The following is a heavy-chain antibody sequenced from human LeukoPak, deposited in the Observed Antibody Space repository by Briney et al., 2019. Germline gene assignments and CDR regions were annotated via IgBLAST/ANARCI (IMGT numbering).Heavy chain of an antibody. D-gene: IGHD2-15*01. V-gene: IGHV3-7*01. CDR3: GNQCSGGICPEN. CDR2: IGQDGSVK. Sequence: GGSLRLSCAASGFRFTSYWMTWVRQAPGKGLEWVGNIGQDGSVKNYADSVKGRFTISRDNAKNSVFQQMSSLRAEDTAFYYCGNQCSGGICPENWGRGTLVTVSS. J-gene: IGHJ4*02. CDR1: GFRFTSYW.